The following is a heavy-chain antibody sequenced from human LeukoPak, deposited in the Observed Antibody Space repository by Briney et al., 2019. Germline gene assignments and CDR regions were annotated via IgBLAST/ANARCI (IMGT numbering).Heavy chain of an antibody. CDR1: GGSFSGYY. CDR2: INHSGRT. J-gene: IGHJ4*02. CDR3: ARGQFQRDY. Sequence: SETLSLTCAVYGGSFSGYYWNWIRQPPGKGLEWIGEINHSGRTKYNPSLKSRVTISVDTSKNQFSLILSSVTAADTAVYYCARGQFQRDYWGQGTLSPSPQ. V-gene: IGHV4-34*01. D-gene: IGHD5-24*01.